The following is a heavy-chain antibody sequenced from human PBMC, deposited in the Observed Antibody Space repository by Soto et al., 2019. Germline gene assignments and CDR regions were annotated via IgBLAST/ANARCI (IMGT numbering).Heavy chain of an antibody. CDR3: ARDRGLVDY. J-gene: IGHJ4*02. D-gene: IGHD2-8*02. CDR1: GGTFSSYT. Sequence: QVQLVQSGAEVKKPGSSVKVSCKASGGTFSSYTISWVRQAPGQGLEWMGRIIPILGIANYAQKFQGRVTRSADKTTSTAYMELSSLRAEDADVYYCARDRGLVDYWGQGALVTVSS. CDR2: IIPILGIA. V-gene: IGHV1-69*08.